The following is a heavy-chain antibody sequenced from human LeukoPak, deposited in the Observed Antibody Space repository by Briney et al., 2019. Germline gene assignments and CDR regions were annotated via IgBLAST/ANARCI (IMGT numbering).Heavy chain of an antibody. V-gene: IGHV3-15*01. J-gene: IGHJ4*02. CDR1: GFTFSNAW. Sequence: PGGSLRLSCAASGFTFSNAWMSWVRQAPGKGLEWVGRIKSKTDGGTTGYAAPVKGRFTNSRDDSKNTLYLQMNSLKTEDTAVYYCTTDLYYYDSSGYPGDYYFDYWGQGTLVTVSS. D-gene: IGHD3-22*01. CDR2: IKSKTDGGTT. CDR3: TTDLYYYDSSGYPGDYYFDY.